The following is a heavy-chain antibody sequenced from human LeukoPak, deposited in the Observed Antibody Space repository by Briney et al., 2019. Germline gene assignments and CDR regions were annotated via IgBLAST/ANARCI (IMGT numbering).Heavy chain of an antibody. CDR1: GFRFGRDW. V-gene: IGHV3-7*01. CDR2: VKQDGTEK. J-gene: IGHJ1*01. D-gene: IGHD2-2*01. Sequence: GGSLRLSCVASGFRFGRDWISWVRQAPGKGLEWVACVKQDGTEKNYVVSVWGRFTVSVDNGKNSLYLQMNSLRAEDTAKYYCATLDSTKSVLWGRGTAVVVSS. CDR3: ATLDSTKSVL.